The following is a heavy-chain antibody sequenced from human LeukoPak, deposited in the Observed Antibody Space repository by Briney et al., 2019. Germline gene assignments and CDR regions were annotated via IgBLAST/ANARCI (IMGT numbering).Heavy chain of an antibody. CDR3: ARGRRRVYSYGYGDWFDP. CDR2: IYSGGST. V-gene: IGHV3-53*01. CDR1: GFIVSSNY. Sequence: GGSLRLSCAASGFIVSSNYLSWVRQAPGKGLEWVSVIYSGGSTDYADFVKGRFIISRDNSKNTLYLQMNSLRAEDTAVYYCARGRRRVYSYGYGDWFDPWGQGTLVTVSS. J-gene: IGHJ5*02. D-gene: IGHD5-18*01.